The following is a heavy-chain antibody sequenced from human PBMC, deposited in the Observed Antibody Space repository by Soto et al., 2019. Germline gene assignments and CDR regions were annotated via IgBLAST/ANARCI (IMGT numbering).Heavy chain of an antibody. CDR1: GFTFSSYD. J-gene: IGHJ4*02. CDR2: IGTAGDT. V-gene: IGHV3-13*01. Sequence: GGSLRLSCAASGFTFSSYDMHWVRQAPGKGLEWVSAIGTAGDTYYPGSVKGRFTSYRENAKNSLYLQMNSLRAGDTAVYYCARVHLSGVIDYWGQGTLVTVSS. CDR3: ARVHLSGVIDY. D-gene: IGHD3-10*01.